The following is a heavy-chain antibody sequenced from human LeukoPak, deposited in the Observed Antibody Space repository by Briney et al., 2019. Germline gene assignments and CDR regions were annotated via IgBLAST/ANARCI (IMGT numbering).Heavy chain of an antibody. CDR1: GYTLTELS. Sequence: ASVKVSCKVSGYTLTELSMHWVRQAPGKGLKWMGGFDPEDGETIYAQKFQGRVTMTEDTSTDTAYMELSSLRSEDTAVYYCATDGPSITMVRGVIPWFDPWGQGTLVTVSS. V-gene: IGHV1-24*01. CDR2: FDPEDGET. CDR3: ATDGPSITMVRGVIPWFDP. J-gene: IGHJ5*02. D-gene: IGHD3-10*01.